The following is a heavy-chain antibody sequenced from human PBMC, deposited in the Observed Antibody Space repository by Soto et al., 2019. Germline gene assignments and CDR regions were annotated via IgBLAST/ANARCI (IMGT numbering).Heavy chain of an antibody. CDR2: IYYSGTT. J-gene: IGHJ5*02. V-gene: IGHV4-59*01. CDR3: ARLNLYPYNWFDP. Sequence: PSETLSLTCTVSGGSLSSYYWSWLRPPPGKGLEWIGYIYYSGTTNYHPSLKSRVTISVDTSKNQFSLKMTSVTAADTAVYFCARLNLYPYNWFDPWGQGTLVTVSS. CDR1: GGSLSSYY. D-gene: IGHD2-2*02.